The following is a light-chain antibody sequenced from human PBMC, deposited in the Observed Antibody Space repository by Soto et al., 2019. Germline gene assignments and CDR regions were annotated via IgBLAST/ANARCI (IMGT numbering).Light chain of an antibody. J-gene: IGLJ2*01. CDR3: AAWDDSLRGRV. Sequence: QLVLTQPPSASGTPGQRVTISCSGSNSNIGSNTVSWYQQLPGTAPKSLIYSDNQRPSGVPDRISGSTSGTSASLAISGLQSEDEAEYYCAAWDDSLRGRVFGGGTKLTVL. CDR2: SDN. V-gene: IGLV1-44*01. CDR1: NSNIGSNT.